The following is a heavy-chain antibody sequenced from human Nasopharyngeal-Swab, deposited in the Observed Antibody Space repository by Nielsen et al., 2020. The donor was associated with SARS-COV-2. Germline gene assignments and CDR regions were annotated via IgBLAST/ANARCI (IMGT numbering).Heavy chain of an antibody. CDR3: TTLDYYDSSGLSF. CDR2: IKSKTDGGTT. Sequence: GEYLKISCAASGFTFSNAWMSWVRQAPGKGLEWVGRIKSKTDGGTTDYAAPVKGRFTISRDDSKNTLYLQMNSLKTEDTAVYYCTTLDYYDSSGLSFWGQGTLVTVSS. V-gene: IGHV3-15*01. D-gene: IGHD3-22*01. J-gene: IGHJ4*02. CDR1: GFTFSNAW.